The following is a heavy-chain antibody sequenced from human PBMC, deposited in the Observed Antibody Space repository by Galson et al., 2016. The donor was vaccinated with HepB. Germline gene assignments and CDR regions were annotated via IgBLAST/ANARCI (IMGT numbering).Heavy chain of an antibody. CDR1: GFTFSSYS. D-gene: IGHD3-10*01. Sequence: SLRLSCAASGFTFSSYSINWVRQAPGKGLEWVSSISRSSSYIYYADSVKGRLTISRDNAKNSVSLKMNRLRAEDTAVYYCARVIGWFAEISGGAFDSWGQGTMVTVSS. CDR3: ARVIGWFAEISGGAFDS. CDR2: ISRSSSYI. J-gene: IGHJ3*02. V-gene: IGHV3-21*01.